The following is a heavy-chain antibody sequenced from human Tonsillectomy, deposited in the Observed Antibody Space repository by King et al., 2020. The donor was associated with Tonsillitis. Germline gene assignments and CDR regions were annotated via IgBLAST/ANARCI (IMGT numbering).Heavy chain of an antibody. CDR3: ARAIRYSSSWYPNWFDP. Sequence: VQLVESGGGVVQPGRSLILSCAAAGFTFRSYGMHWCRQDPGKGLEWVAVRGDAGSNKYSADSVKGRFTISRDNSKNTLYLQMNSLRAEDTAVYYCARAIRYSSSWYPNWFDPWGQGTLVTVSS. CDR1: GFTFRSYG. J-gene: IGHJ5*02. CDR2: RGDAGSNK. D-gene: IGHD6-13*01. V-gene: IGHV3-33*01.